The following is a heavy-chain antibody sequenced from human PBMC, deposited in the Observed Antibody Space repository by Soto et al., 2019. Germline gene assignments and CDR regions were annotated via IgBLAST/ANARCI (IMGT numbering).Heavy chain of an antibody. Sequence: VQLLQSGGGLVQPGGSLRLSCAASGFTFSSYAMSWVRQAPGKGLEWVSVVSGSDGGTYYADSVKGRFTISRDNSQNTLYLQMESLRGEDTAIYYCAKDLFRFDSSGNYAAVCYFDYWGQGTLVTVSS. CDR3: AKDLFRFDSSGNYAAVCYFDY. V-gene: IGHV3-23*01. CDR1: GFTFSSYA. CDR2: VSGSDGGT. D-gene: IGHD3-22*01. J-gene: IGHJ4*02.